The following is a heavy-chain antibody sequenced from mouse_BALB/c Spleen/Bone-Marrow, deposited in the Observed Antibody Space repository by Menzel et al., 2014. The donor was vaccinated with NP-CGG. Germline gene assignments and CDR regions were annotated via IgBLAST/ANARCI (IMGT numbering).Heavy chain of an antibody. J-gene: IGHJ2*01. CDR2: IFPGTGTT. CDR3: ASRDSSGYVPDY. Sequence: QQSGSELVKPGASGKLSCKTSGYTFTSYWIQWVKQRPGQGLGWIGEIFPGTGTTYYNEKFKGKATLTIHTSSSTAYMQLSSLTSEDSAVYFCASRDSSGYVPDYWGQGTTLTVSS. D-gene: IGHD3-2*01. CDR1: GYTFTSYW. V-gene: IGHV1S132*01.